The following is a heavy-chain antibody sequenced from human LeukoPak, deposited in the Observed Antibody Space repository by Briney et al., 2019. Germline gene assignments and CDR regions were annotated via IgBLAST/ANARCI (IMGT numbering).Heavy chain of an antibody. J-gene: IGHJ1*01. Sequence: GGSLRLSCAASGFTFSSYSMNWDRQAPGKGLEWVSSISSSSYIYYADSVKGRFTISRDNAKNSLYLQMNSLRAEDTAVYYCARGYYDSSGYYGTYFQHWGQGTLVTVSS. CDR1: GFTFSSYS. D-gene: IGHD3-22*01. CDR2: ISSSSYI. CDR3: ARGYYDSSGYYGTYFQH. V-gene: IGHV3-21*01.